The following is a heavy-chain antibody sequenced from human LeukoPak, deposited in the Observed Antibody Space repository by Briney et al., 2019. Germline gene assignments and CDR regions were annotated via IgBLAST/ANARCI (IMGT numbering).Heavy chain of an antibody. CDR1: GFTFSSYE. J-gene: IGHJ3*02. CDR2: ISSSGSTI. CDR3: VLGTSRSLVPAAAFDI. V-gene: IGHV3-48*03. Sequence: QPGGSLRLSCAASGFTFSSYEMNWVRQAPGKGLEWVSYISSSGSTIYYADSVKGRFTIPRDNAKNSLYLQMNSLRAEDTAVYYCVLGTSRSLVPAAAFDIWGQGTMVTVSS. D-gene: IGHD2-2*01.